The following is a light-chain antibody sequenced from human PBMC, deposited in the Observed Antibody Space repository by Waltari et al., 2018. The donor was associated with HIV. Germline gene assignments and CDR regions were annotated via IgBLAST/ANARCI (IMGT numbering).Light chain of an antibody. V-gene: IGKV1-9*01. CDR1: LFIGST. Sequence: EIQLPKPPSSLAASVGDRVTVTCRASLFIGSTLAWYQHKPGKAPKLLIYSASTLQSGVPSRFSGSQSGTDFTLTISSLQPEDFATYYCQQLNTYPLTFGGGTKVEIK. J-gene: IGKJ4*01. CDR3: QQLNTYPLT. CDR2: SAS.